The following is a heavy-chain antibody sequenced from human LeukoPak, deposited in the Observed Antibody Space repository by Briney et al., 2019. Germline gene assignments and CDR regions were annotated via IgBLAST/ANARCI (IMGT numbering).Heavy chain of an antibody. CDR1: GFTFSSYW. CDR2: ISGSGGST. D-gene: IGHD3-10*01. V-gene: IGHV3-23*01. CDR3: AKSAPGSVRGVISYFDY. Sequence: GGSLRLSCAASGFTFSSYWMSWVRQAPGKGLEWVSVISGSGGSTYYADSVKGRFTISRDNSKNTLYLQMNSLRAEDTAVYYCAKSAPGSVRGVISYFDYWGQGTLVTVSS. J-gene: IGHJ4*02.